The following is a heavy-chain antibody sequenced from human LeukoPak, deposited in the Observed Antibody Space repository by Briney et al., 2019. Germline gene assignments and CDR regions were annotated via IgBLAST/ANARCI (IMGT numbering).Heavy chain of an antibody. CDR3: ARDGDYYDSSGWYYYYYYMDV. CDR2: ITSSSSYI. Sequence: GGSLRLSCAASGFTFSTYNMNWVRQAPGKGLEWVSSITSSSSYIYYADSVKGRFTISRDNAKNSLYLQMNSLRAEDTAVYYCARDGDYYDSSGWYYYYYYMDVWGKGTTVTVSS. J-gene: IGHJ6*03. CDR1: GFTFSTYN. D-gene: IGHD3-22*01. V-gene: IGHV3-21*01.